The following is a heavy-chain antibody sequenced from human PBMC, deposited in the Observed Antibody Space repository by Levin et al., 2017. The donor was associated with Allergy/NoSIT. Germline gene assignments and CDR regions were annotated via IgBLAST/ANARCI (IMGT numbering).Heavy chain of an antibody. J-gene: IGHJ4*02. D-gene: IGHD1-26*01. V-gene: IGHV1-2*02. CDR2: INPNSGNT. Sequence: AASVKVSCKASGYKFTDYHVHWVRQAPGEGLEWMGWINPNSGNTRYAEKFEGRVTMSRETSITTAFLEIISDDTAVYFCARFGAEEYSEYYFDHWGQGTLVTVSS. CDR3: ARFGAEEYSEYYFDH. CDR1: GYKFTDYH.